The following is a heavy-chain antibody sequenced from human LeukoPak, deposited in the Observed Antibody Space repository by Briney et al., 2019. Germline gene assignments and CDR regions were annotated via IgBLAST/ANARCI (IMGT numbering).Heavy chain of an antibody. J-gene: IGHJ4*02. V-gene: IGHV3-7*01. CDR2: IKQDGSEK. CDR1: GFTFSNAW. D-gene: IGHD3-22*01. CDR3: ARDPPYYDSSGDNDVSIY. Sequence: PGGSLRLSCAASGFTFSNAWMIWVRQAPGKGREWVANIKQDGSEKYYVDSVKGRFTISRDNAKNSLYLQMNSLRAEDTAVYYCARDPPYYDSSGDNDVSIYWGQGTLVTVSS.